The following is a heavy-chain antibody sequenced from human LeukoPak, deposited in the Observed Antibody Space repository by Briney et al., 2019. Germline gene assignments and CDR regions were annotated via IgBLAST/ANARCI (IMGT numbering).Heavy chain of an antibody. D-gene: IGHD1-26*01. CDR1: GFTFSSYE. V-gene: IGHV3-48*03. J-gene: IGHJ3*02. CDR2: ISSSGSTI. CDR3: ARGGPGATIEDVFDI. Sequence: GRSLRLSCAASGFTFSSYEMNWVRQAPGKGLEWVSYISSSGSTIYYADSVKGRFTISRDNAKNSLYLQMNSLRAEDTAVYYCARGGPGATIEDVFDIWGQGTMVTVSS.